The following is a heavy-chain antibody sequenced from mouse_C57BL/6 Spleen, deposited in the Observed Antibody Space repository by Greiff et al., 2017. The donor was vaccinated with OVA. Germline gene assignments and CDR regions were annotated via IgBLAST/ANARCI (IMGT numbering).Heavy chain of an antibody. J-gene: IGHJ2*01. V-gene: IGHV1-82*01. CDR1: GYAFSSSW. CDR3: ARGLTGLDY. CDR2: IYPGDGDT. Sequence: QVQLQQSGPELVKPGASVKISCKASGYAFSSSWMNWVKQRPGKGLEWIGRIYPGDGDTNYNGKFKGKATLTADKSSSTAYMQLSSLTSEDSAVYFCARGLTGLDYWGQGTTLTVSS. D-gene: IGHD3-1*01.